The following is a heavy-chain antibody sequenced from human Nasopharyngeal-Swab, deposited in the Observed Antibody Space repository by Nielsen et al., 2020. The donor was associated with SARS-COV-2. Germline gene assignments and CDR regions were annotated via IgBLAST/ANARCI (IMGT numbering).Heavy chain of an antibody. CDR1: GFSSSTYW. D-gene: IGHD1-26*01. CDR2: SSSYGNTT. Sequence: GGSLRLSCAASGFSSSTYWMHWVRQAPGKGLGWVSRSSSYGNTTNYADSVKGRFTISRDNAKHTLYLQMNSLRAEDTAVYYCAGATRLDFWGQGSLVTVSA. J-gene: IGHJ4*02. V-gene: IGHV3-74*01. CDR3: AGATRLDF.